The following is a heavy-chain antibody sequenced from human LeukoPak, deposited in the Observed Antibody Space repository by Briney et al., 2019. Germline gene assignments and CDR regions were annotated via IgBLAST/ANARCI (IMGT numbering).Heavy chain of an antibody. V-gene: IGHV3-30-3*01. CDR3: AREDYYDSSGYPLHFDY. CDR2: ISYDGSNK. J-gene: IGHJ4*02. CDR1: GFTFSSYA. D-gene: IGHD3-22*01. Sequence: GGSLRLSCAASGFTFSSYAMHWARQAPGKGLEWVAVISYDGSNKYYADSVKGRFTISRDNSKNTLYLQMNSLRAEDTAVYYCAREDYYDSSGYPLHFDYWGQGTLVTVSS.